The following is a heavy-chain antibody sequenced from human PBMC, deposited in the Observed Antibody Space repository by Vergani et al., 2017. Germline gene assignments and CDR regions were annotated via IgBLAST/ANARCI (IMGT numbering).Heavy chain of an antibody. J-gene: IGHJ4*02. CDR2: IGDSYGDI. CDR1: GFTISAYA. Sequence: VRLVESGGGVVQPGRSLRLSCTASGFTISAYAMTWVRQAPGKGLEWVSVIGDSYGDIHYADSVKGRFTISRDNSRNTLYLQMNSLRAEDTARYYCAKYLYPSGNALFDFWGQGTLVTVSS. CDR3: AKYLYPSGNALFDF. V-gene: IGHV3-23*04. D-gene: IGHD3-10*01.